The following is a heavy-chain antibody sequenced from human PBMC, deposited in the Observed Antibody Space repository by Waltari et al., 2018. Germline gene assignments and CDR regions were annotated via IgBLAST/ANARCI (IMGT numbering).Heavy chain of an antibody. V-gene: IGHV1-69*05. CDR1: GGTFSSYA. Sequence: QVQLVQSGAEVKKPGSSVKVSCKASGGTFSSYAISWVQQAPGQGLEWMGGIIPIFGTANYAQKFQGRVTITTDESTSTAYMELSSLRSEDTAVYYCARRVATNYYFDYWGQGTLVTVSS. D-gene: IGHD5-12*01. CDR3: ARRVATNYYFDY. CDR2: IIPIFGTA. J-gene: IGHJ4*02.